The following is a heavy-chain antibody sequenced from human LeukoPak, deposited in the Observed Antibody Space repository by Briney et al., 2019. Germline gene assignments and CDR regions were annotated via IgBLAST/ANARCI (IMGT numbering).Heavy chain of an antibody. CDR3: ARDGGEWELDY. V-gene: IGHV3-48*03. J-gene: IGHJ4*02. CDR1: GLTFSSYE. Sequence: GGSLRLSSAASGLTFSSYEMNWVRQAPGKRLEWVSYISSSGSIIYYADSVKGRFTISRENAKNSLYLKMNSLRAEDTAVYYCARDGGEWELDYWGQGTLVTVSS. D-gene: IGHD1-26*01. CDR2: ISSSGSII.